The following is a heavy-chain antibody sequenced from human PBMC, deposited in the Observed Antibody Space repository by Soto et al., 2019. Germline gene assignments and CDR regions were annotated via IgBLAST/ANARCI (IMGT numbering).Heavy chain of an antibody. V-gene: IGHV4-4*02. Sequence: QVQLQESGPGLVKPSGTLSLTCAVSSGSISSSNWWSWVRQPPGKGLEWIGEIYHSGSTNYNPSLKSGVTISVDKSKNHFSLKLSSVTAADTAVYYCARAGIAAEPTGDYFDYWGQGTLVTVSS. CDR1: SGSISSSNW. CDR2: IYHSGST. CDR3: ARAGIAAEPTGDYFDY. J-gene: IGHJ4*02. D-gene: IGHD6-13*01.